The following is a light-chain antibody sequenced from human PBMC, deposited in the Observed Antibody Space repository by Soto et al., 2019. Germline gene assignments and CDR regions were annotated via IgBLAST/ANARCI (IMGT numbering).Light chain of an antibody. Sequence: EIVMTQSPATLSVSPGERATLSCRASQRVSSNLAWYQQKPGQAPRLLIYGASTRATDIPAKFSGSGSGTEFSLTISSLQSEDFALYYCQQYKSWPLTFGGGTKVEIK. CDR1: QRVSSN. CDR3: QQYKSWPLT. CDR2: GAS. V-gene: IGKV3-15*01. J-gene: IGKJ4*01.